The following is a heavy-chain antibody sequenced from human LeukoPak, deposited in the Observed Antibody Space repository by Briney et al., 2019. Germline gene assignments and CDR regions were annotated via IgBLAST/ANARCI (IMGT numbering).Heavy chain of an antibody. Sequence: PGRSLRLSCAASGFTFDDYAMHWVRQAPGKGLEWVSGISWNSGSIGYADSVKGRFTISRDNAKNSLYLQMNSLRAEDTALYYCAKVKRSGSSELFDYWGQGTLVTVSS. V-gene: IGHV3-9*01. D-gene: IGHD3-10*01. CDR1: GFTFDDYA. J-gene: IGHJ4*02. CDR2: ISWNSGSI. CDR3: AKVKRSGSSELFDY.